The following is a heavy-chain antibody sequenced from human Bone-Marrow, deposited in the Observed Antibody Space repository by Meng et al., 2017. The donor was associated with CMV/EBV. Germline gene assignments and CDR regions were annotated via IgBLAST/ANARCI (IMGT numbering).Heavy chain of an antibody. CDR1: ISSSGHY. Sequence: ISSSGHYWAWLRQPPRKGLEWIGSIYYTGRSYYNPPLESRVTISVDTSKNQFSLKLSSVTAADTAVYYCAGDYYVSSGYFFGNFDLWGRGILVTVSS. CDR3: AGDYYVSSGYFFGNFDL. CDR2: IYYTGRS. J-gene: IGHJ2*01. V-gene: IGHV4-39*07. D-gene: IGHD3-22*01.